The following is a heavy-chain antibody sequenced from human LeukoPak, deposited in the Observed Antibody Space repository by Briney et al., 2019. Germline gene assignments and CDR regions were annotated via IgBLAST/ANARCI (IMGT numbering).Heavy chain of an antibody. Sequence: ETLSLTCTVSGGSISSYYWSWIRQPPGKGLEWVSSISSSSSYIYFAGSVKGRFTISRDNANNSLYLQMNSLRAEDTAVYYCASGYSYGYGEITSQFDYWGQGALVTVSS. D-gene: IGHD5-18*01. CDR1: GGSISSYY. V-gene: IGHV3-21*06. CDR2: ISSSSSYI. J-gene: IGHJ4*02. CDR3: ASGYSYGYGEITSQFDY.